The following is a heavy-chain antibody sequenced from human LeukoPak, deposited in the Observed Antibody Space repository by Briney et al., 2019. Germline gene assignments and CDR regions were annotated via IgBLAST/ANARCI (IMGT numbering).Heavy chain of an antibody. V-gene: IGHV4-4*02. CDR3: ARIMGRGYCSSTSCRGDWFDP. D-gene: IGHD2-2*01. CDR2: IYHSGST. Sequence: SETLSLTCAVSGGSISSSNWWSWVRQPPGKGLEWIGEIYHSGSTDYNPSLKSRVTISVDKSKNQFSLKLSSVTAADTAVYYCARIMGRGYCSSTSCRGDWFDPWGQGTLVTVSS. CDR1: GGSISSSNW. J-gene: IGHJ5*02.